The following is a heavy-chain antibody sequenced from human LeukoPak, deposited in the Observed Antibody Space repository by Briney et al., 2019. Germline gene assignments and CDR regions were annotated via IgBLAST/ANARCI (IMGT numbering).Heavy chain of an antibody. J-gene: IGHJ4*02. CDR3: ARGQYNWKGIDY. D-gene: IGHD1-20*01. CDR1: GGSISSYY. Sequence: SETLSLTCTVSGGSISSYYWSWIQQPPGKGLEWIGYIYYSGSTNYNPSLKSRVTISVDTSKNQFSLKLSSVTAADTAVYYCARGQYNWKGIDYWGQGTLVTVSS. V-gene: IGHV4-59*01. CDR2: IYYSGST.